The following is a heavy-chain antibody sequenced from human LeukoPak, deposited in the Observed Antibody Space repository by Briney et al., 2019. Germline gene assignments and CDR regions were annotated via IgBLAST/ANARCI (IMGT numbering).Heavy chain of an antibody. V-gene: IGHV3-48*01. Sequence: GGSLRLSCAASGFTFSPYTMQWVRQAPGKGLEWVSSISSSSSTMYYADSVKGRFTISRDNAKNSLYLQMNSLRAEDTAVYYCARDGSGLGYCSSTNCRGAFDIWGQGTMVTVSS. J-gene: IGHJ3*02. CDR2: ISSSSSTM. CDR1: GFTFSPYT. CDR3: ARDGSGLGYCSSTNCRGAFDI. D-gene: IGHD2-2*01.